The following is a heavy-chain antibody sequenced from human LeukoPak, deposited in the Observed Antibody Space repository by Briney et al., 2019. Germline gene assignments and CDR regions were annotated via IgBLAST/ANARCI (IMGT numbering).Heavy chain of an antibody. CDR3: AREEDYFDSSGYYLSAFDI. V-gene: IGHV3-74*01. D-gene: IGHD3-22*01. CDR1: GFTFSNYW. CDR2: ISYDGSST. Sequence: GGSLRLSCAASGFTFSNYWMHWVRQAPGKGLVWVSRISYDGSSTNYADSVKGRFTISRDNAKNTLYLQMNSLRAEDTAVYYCAREEDYFDSSGYYLSAFDIWGQGTMVTVSS. J-gene: IGHJ3*02.